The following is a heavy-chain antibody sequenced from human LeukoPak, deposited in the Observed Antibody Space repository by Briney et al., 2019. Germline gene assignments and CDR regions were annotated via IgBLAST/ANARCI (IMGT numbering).Heavy chain of an antibody. CDR3: ARVRERVAVYDAFDI. V-gene: IGHV1-69*05. D-gene: IGHD6-19*01. Sequence: GASVKVSCTASGGTFSSYAISWVRQAPGQGLEWMGGIIPIFGTANYAQKFQGRVTITTDESTSTAYMELSSLRSDDTAVYYCARVRERVAVYDAFDIWGQGTMVTVSS. J-gene: IGHJ3*02. CDR1: GGTFSSYA. CDR2: IIPIFGTA.